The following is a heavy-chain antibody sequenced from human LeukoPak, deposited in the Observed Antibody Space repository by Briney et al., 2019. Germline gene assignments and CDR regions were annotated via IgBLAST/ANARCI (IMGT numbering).Heavy chain of an antibody. CDR1: GYIFTGYY. D-gene: IGHD2-2*01. CDR2: INPNSGGT. J-gene: IGHJ5*02. Sequence: ASVKVSCKASGYIFTGYYMRWVRQAPGQGLEWMGWINPNSGGTNYAQKFQGRVTMTRDTSISTAYMELSRLRSDDTAVYYCARGEDIVVVPAAIDDPWGQGTLVTVSS. CDR3: ARGEDIVVVPAAIDDP. V-gene: IGHV1-2*02.